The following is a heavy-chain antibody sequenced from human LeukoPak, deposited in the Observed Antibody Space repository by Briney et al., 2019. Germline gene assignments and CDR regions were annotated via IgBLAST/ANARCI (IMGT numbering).Heavy chain of an antibody. V-gene: IGHV3-23*01. CDR1: GFTFSSYA. CDR3: AKDRYSSSWDYYYYGMDV. CDR2: ISGSGGST. Sequence: SGGSLRLSCAASGFTFSSYAMSWVRQAPGKGLEWVSAISGSGGSTYYADSVKGRFTISRDNSKNTLYLQMNSLRAEDTAVYYCAKDRYSSSWDYYYYGMDVWGQGTTVTVSS. D-gene: IGHD6-13*01. J-gene: IGHJ6*02.